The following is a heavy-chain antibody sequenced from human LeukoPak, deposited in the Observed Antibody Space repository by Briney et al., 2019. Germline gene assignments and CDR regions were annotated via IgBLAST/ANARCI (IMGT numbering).Heavy chain of an antibody. V-gene: IGHV5-51*01. CDR3: VRDGYNRFNYYFDY. CDR2: IYPGGSDT. CDR1: GYSFTSYW. J-gene: IGHJ4*02. D-gene: IGHD5-24*01. Sequence: GESLKISCKGSGYSFTSYWIGWVRQTPGKGLEWMGIIYPGGSDTRYSPSFQGQVTISADKFISTAYLQWSSLKASDTAMYYCVRDGYNRFNYYFDYWGQGTQVTVSS.